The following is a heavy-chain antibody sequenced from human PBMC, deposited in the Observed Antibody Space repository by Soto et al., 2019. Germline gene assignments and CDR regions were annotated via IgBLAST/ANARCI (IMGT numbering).Heavy chain of an antibody. CDR1: GGSFSGYY. V-gene: IGHV4-34*01. CDR3: ARHGCNGGSCYSPFFDH. J-gene: IGHJ4*02. CDR2: INHSGST. D-gene: IGHD2-15*01. Sequence: SETLSLTCAVSGGSFSGYYWNWIRQSPGKGLEWIGYINHSGSTNYNPSLESRVTISVDTSKNQFSLELSSATAADTALYYCARHGCNGGSCYSPFFDHWGQGTLVTVSS.